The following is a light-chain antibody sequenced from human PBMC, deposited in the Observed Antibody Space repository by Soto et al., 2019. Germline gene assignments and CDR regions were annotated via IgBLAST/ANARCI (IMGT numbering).Light chain of an antibody. CDR3: SSRTSATTVL. CDR2: DVS. V-gene: IGLV2-14*01. CDR1: SSDVGSYNY. Sequence: QSALTQPASASGSPGQSITISCTGTSSDVGSYNYVSWYQQHPGEAPKVMIYDVSSRPSGVSPRFSGSKSGNTASLTISGLQAEDEAQYYCSSRTSATTVLFGGGTKLTVL. J-gene: IGLJ2*01.